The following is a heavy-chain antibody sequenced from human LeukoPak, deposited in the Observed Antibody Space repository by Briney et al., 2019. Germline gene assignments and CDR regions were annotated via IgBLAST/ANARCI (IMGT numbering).Heavy chain of an antibody. Sequence: SETLSLTCTVSGGSISSYYWSWIRQPPWKGLECIGYIYYSGSTNYNPSLKSRVTISVDTSKNQFSLKLSSVTAADTAVYYCARRTYFYDSSGYYFDYWGQGTLVTVSS. CDR2: IYYSGST. D-gene: IGHD3-22*01. J-gene: IGHJ4*02. V-gene: IGHV4-59*01. CDR3: ARRTYFYDSSGYYFDY. CDR1: GGSISSYY.